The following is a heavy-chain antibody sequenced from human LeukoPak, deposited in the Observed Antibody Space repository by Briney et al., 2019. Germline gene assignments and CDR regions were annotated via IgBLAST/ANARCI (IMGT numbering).Heavy chain of an antibody. D-gene: IGHD6-19*01. CDR2: IDNYSGDT. Sequence: GASVNVSCTGSGYTFTSIGLSWVRQAPGQGLEWMGWIDNYSGDTEYAQNFQGRVTMTTDTTTSTAYMELRSLRSDDTAVYYCARDYSIRVAASSYGMDVWGQGTTVTVSS. V-gene: IGHV1-18*01. J-gene: IGHJ6*02. CDR3: ARDYSIRVAASSYGMDV. CDR1: GYTFTSIG.